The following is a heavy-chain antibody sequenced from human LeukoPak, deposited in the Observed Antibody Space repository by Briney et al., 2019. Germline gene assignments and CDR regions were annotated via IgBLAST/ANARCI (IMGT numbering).Heavy chain of an antibody. V-gene: IGHV1-2*02. CDR1: GYTFTGYY. CDR2: INPNSGGA. J-gene: IGHJ4*02. CDR3: ANLPLNSGVDY. D-gene: IGHD1-26*01. Sequence: ASVKVSCKASGYTFTGYYIHWVRQAPGQGLEWMGWINPNSGGANYAQKFQGRVTMTRDTSISTAYMELSRLRSDDTAIYCCANLPLNSGVDYWGQGTLVTVSS.